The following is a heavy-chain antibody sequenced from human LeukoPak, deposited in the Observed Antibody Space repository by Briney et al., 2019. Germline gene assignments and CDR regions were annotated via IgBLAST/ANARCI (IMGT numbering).Heavy chain of an antibody. CDR2: IYASGST. V-gene: IGHV4-4*09. Sequence: SETLSLTCTVSGGSISSYYWSWIRQPPGKGLEWIGYIYASGSTNYNPPLKSRVTISVDTSKNQFSLKLSSVTAADTAVYYCARQIRDFWSGYPYYMDVWGKGTTVTVSS. D-gene: IGHD3-3*01. CDR1: GGSISSYY. CDR3: ARQIRDFWSGYPYYMDV. J-gene: IGHJ6*03.